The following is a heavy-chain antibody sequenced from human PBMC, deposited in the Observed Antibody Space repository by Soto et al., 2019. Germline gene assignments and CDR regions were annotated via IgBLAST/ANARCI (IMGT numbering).Heavy chain of an antibody. CDR2: IYYSGST. J-gene: IGHJ4*02. V-gene: IGHV4-30-4*01. CDR3: ARVLAGTNYYFDY. CDR1: GGSISSGDYY. Sequence: SETLSLTCTVSGGSISSGDYYWSWIRQPPGKGLEWIGYIYYSGSTYYNPSLKSRVTISVDTSKNQFSLKLSSVTAADTAVYYCARVLAGTNYYFDYWGQGTLVTVSS. D-gene: IGHD1-7*01.